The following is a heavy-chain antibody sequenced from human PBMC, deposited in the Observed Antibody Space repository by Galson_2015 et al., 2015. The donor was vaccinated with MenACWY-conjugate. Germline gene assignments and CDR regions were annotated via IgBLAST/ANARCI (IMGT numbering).Heavy chain of an antibody. V-gene: IGHV3-48*02. CDR3: LWGRNPTVNSMFLDY. Sequence: SLRLGCAASGVTVSRCGMKWVRQAPGKGLERISYISPGGGTKYYADSAKGRFTISRDDAENLLFLQLSSLRDEDTAVYYCLWGRNPTVNSMFLDYWARGTQVIVSS. CDR2: ISPGGGTK. J-gene: IGHJ4*02. D-gene: IGHD2-21*01. CDR1: GVTVSRCG.